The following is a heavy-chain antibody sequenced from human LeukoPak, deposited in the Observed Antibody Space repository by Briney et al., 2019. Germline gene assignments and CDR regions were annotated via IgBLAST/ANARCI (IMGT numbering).Heavy chain of an antibody. CDR1: GFTFSDYY. Sequence: PGGSLRLSCAASGFTFSDYYMSWIRQAPGKGLEWVSYISSSGSTIYYADSVKGRFTISRDNAKNSLYLQMNSLRAEDTAVYYCAGGRWLQSDAFDIWGQGTMVTVSS. D-gene: IGHD5-24*01. CDR3: AGGRWLQSDAFDI. J-gene: IGHJ3*02. CDR2: ISSSGSTI. V-gene: IGHV3-11*04.